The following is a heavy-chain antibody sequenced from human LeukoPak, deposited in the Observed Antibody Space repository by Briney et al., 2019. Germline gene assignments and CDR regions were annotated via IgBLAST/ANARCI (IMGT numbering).Heavy chain of an antibody. J-gene: IGHJ3*02. CDR1: GDFFRSYY. D-gene: IGHD4-17*01. Sequence: KTSETLSLTCTVSGDFFRSYYWTWIRQPPGKGLEWIGYIYYSGNTNYNPSLRSRVTISVDTSNNQFSLRLRSVTAADTAVYYCARDGDSYDAFDIWGQGTMVTVSS. V-gene: IGHV4-59*01. CDR2: IYYSGNT. CDR3: ARDGDSYDAFDI.